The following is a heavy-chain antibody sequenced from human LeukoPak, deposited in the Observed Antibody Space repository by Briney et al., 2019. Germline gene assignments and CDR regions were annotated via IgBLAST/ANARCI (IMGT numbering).Heavy chain of an antibody. J-gene: IGHJ4*02. CDR1: GGSISSYY. D-gene: IGHD6-13*01. Sequence: SETLSLTCTVSGGSISSYYWSWIRQPAGKGLEWIGRIYTSGSTNYNPSLKSRVTMSVDTSKNQFSLKLSSVTAADTAVYYCARGPSGYSSSWYRPYYFDYWGQGTLVTVSS. V-gene: IGHV4-4*07. CDR3: ARGPSGYSSSWYRPYYFDY. CDR2: IYTSGST.